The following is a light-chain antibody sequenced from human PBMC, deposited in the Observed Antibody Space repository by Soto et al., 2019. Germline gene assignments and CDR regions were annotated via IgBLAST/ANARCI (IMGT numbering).Light chain of an antibody. Sequence: DIVMTQSPLSLPVTPGEPASISCRSSQSLLHSNGYNYLDWYLQKPGQSPQLLIYLGSNRASGVTDMFSGSGSGTDFTLKISRVEAEDVGVYYCMQALQTPRFTFGPGTKVDIK. CDR1: QSLLHSNGYNY. CDR2: LGS. J-gene: IGKJ3*01. CDR3: MQALQTPRFT. V-gene: IGKV2-28*01.